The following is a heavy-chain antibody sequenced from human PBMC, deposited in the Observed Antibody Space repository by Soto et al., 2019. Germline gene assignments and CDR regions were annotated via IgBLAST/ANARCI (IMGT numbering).Heavy chain of an antibody. CDR1: GGSISSYY. CDR3: ARADGYSSSWHIDY. D-gene: IGHD6-13*01. Sequence: SETLSLTCTVSGGSISSYYWSWIRQPPGKGLEWIGYIYYSGSTNYNPSLKSRVTISVDTSKNQFSLKLSSVTAADTAVYYCARADGYSSSWHIDYWGQGTLVTV. V-gene: IGHV4-59*01. CDR2: IYYSGST. J-gene: IGHJ4*02.